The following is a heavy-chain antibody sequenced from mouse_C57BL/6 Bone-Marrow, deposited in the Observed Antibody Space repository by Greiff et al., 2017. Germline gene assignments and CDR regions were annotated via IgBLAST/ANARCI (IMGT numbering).Heavy chain of an antibody. CDR2: IRSKSNNYAT. CDR1: GFSFNTYA. CDR3: VRDYSNYWFAY. D-gene: IGHD2-5*01. V-gene: IGHV10-1*01. J-gene: IGHJ3*01. Sequence: VESGGGLVQPKGSLKLSCAASGFSFNTYAMNWVRQAPGKGLEWVARIRSKSNNYATYYADSVKDRFTISRDDSESMLYLQMNNLKTEDTAMYYCVRDYSNYWFAYWGQGTLVTVSA.